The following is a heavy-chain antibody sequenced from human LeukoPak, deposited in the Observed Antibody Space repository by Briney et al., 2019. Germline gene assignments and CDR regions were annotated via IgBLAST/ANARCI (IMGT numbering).Heavy chain of an antibody. J-gene: IGHJ6*03. D-gene: IGHD2-2*02. CDR3: ARDGAVVVPAAILGDYYYYYMDV. CDR2: INPNSGGT. V-gene: IGHV1-2*02. CDR1: GYTFTGYY. Sequence: GASVKVSCKASGYTFTGYYMHWVRQAPGQGLEWMGWINPNSGGTNYAQKFQGRVTMTRDTSISTAYMELSRLRSDDTAVYYCARDGAVVVPAAILGDYYYYYMDVWGKGTTVTVSS.